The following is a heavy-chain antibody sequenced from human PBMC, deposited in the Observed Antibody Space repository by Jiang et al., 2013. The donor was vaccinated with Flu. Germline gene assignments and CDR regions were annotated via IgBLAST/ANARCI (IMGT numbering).Heavy chain of an antibody. J-gene: IGHJ3*02. CDR3: AREGFITKILGDAFDI. V-gene: IGHV1-18*04. Sequence: YGAEVKKPGASVKVSCKTSGYSFNSYGITWVRQAPGQGLEWMGWISGYNGNTDYAQKFQGRVTMTTDTSTTTAYMELRGLRSDDTAVYYCAREGFITKILGDAFDIWGQGTMSPSLQ. CDR1: GYSFNSYG. CDR2: ISGYNGNT. D-gene: IGHD3-16*02.